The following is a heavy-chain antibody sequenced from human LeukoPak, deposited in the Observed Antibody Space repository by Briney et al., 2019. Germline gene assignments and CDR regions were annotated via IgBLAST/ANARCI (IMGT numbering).Heavy chain of an antibody. CDR1: GFTVSSNY. CDR3: VRDQGAPDY. V-gene: IGHV3-66*01. J-gene: IGHJ4*02. CDR2: IYSGGST. Sequence: PGGSLRLSCAASGFTVSSNYMSWVRQAPGKGLEWVSVIYSGGSTYYADSVKGRFTTSRDNAKNSLHLQMNSLRVEDTAVYYCVRDQGAPDYWGQGTLVTVSS. D-gene: IGHD1-26*01.